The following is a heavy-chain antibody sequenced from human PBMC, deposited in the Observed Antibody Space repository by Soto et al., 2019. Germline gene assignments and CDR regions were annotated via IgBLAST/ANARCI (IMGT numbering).Heavy chain of an antibody. D-gene: IGHD5-18*01. V-gene: IGHV4-39*01. J-gene: IGHJ4*02. CDR1: GGSFSPYTYY. Sequence: SETLSLTCSVSGGSFSPYTYYWGWIRQSPGKRLEKIGLIFSSGVTSYNPSLHSRLSISVDPSKSQFSLNLRSVTAADTAAYYCASGLTAMVKFDYWGQGTLVTVSS. CDR3: ASGLTAMVKFDY. CDR2: IFSSGVT.